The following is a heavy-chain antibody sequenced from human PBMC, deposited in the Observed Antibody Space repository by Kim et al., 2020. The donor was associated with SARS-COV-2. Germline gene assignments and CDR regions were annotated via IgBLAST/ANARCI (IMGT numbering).Heavy chain of an antibody. CDR1: GFSVSNYG. Sequence: GGSLRLSCAASGFSVSNYGMHWVRQAPGKGLEWVAVISYDGSNKYYADSVKGRFTISRDTSKNTLYLQMNSLRAEDTAVYYCAKDRVTLLLWSNDAFDICGQGTMVTVSS. CDR3: AKDRVTLLLWSNDAFDI. D-gene: IGHD3-10*01. V-gene: IGHV3-30*18. CDR2: ISYDGSNK. J-gene: IGHJ3*02.